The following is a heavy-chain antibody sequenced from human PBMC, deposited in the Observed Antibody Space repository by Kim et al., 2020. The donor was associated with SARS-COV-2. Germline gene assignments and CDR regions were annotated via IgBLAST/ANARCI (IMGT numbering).Heavy chain of an antibody. Sequence: SETLSLTCTVSGGSISSYYWSWIRQPPGKGLEWIGYIYYSGSTNYNPSLKSRVTISVDTSKNQFSLKLSSVTAADTAVYYCARGRYSSSHWGQGTLVTVS. CDR3: ARGRYSSSH. V-gene: IGHV4-59*01. J-gene: IGHJ4*02. CDR1: GGSISSYY. D-gene: IGHD6-13*01. CDR2: IYYSGST.